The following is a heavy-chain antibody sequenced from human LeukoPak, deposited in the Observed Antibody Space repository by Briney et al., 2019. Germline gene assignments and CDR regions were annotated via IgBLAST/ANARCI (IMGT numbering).Heavy chain of an antibody. D-gene: IGHD3-10*01. CDR2: INHSGST. CDR1: GGSFSGYY. J-gene: IGHJ4*02. Sequence: SETLSLTCAVYGGSFSGYYWSWIRQPPGKGLEWIGEINHSGSTNYNPSLKSRGTITVDTSKHQFSLKLSSVTSADTAVYYCARGRVYLLRSVSYYRSRASNFDYWGQGTLVTVSS. V-gene: IGHV4-34*01. CDR3: ARGRVYLLRSVSYYRSRASNFDY.